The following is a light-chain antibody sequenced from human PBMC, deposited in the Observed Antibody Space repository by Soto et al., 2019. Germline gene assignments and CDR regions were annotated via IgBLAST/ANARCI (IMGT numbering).Light chain of an antibody. CDR1: SSNIEDNA. CDR2: YDD. Sequence: QLVLTQPPSVSGAPRQRVTISCSGSSSNIEDNAVNWYQQLPGKTPKLLIYYDDLLPSGVSDRFSGSKSGTSASLAISGLQSEDEADYYCAAWDDSLGVYVFGSGTKVTVL. V-gene: IGLV1-36*01. CDR3: AAWDDSLGVYV. J-gene: IGLJ1*01.